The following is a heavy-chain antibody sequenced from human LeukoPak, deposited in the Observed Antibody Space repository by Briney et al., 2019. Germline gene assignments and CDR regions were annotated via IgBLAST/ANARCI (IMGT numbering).Heavy chain of an antibody. Sequence: GGSLRLSCAASGFTFSSYEMNWVRQAPGKGLEWVSYISSSGSTIYYADSVKGRFTISRDNAKNPLYLQMNSLRAEDTAVYYCARDSTGYGYEEWSWGQGTLVTVSS. CDR2: ISSSGSTI. V-gene: IGHV3-48*03. J-gene: IGHJ5*02. CDR3: ARDSTGYGYEEWS. CDR1: GFTFSSYE. D-gene: IGHD5-18*01.